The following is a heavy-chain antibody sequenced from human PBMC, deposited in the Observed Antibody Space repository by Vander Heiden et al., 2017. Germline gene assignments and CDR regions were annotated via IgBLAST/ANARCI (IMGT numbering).Heavy chain of an antibody. J-gene: IGHJ4*02. D-gene: IGHD3-22*01. CDR3: AKDVSPYDSSGYPDY. V-gene: IGHV3-9*01. Sequence: DSVKGRFTISRDNAKNSLYLQMSSLRAEDTALYYCAKDVSPYDSSGYPDYWGQGTLVTVSS.